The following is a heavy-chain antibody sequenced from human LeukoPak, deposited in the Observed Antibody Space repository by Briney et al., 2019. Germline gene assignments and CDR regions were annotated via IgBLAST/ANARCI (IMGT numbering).Heavy chain of an antibody. J-gene: IGHJ4*02. D-gene: IGHD1-14*01. Sequence: SETLSLTCSVSGDSICSRDYYWTWIRQHPGKALEWVGFISYTGNTYYNPSLKSRVTISVDTSKNQFSLKLSSVTAADTAVYYCARTTAYVPYFDYWGQGTLVTVSS. CDR1: GDSICSRDYY. V-gene: IGHV4-61*08. CDR2: ISYTGNT. CDR3: ARTTAYVPYFDY.